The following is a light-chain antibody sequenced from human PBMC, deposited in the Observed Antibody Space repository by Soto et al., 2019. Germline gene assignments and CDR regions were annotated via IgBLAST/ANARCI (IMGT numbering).Light chain of an antibody. Sequence: QSVLAQPPSASGTPGQRVTISCSGSSSNIGGNTVHWYQQLPGTAHKVIIYTNDNPPSRVPDRFSCSRSVSSPCLVIIGTQADDEADYYCAAWDDSLKGHGFGTGTKVTVL. V-gene: IGLV1-44*01. CDR2: TND. CDR3: AAWDDSLKGHG. J-gene: IGLJ1*01. CDR1: SSNIGGNT.